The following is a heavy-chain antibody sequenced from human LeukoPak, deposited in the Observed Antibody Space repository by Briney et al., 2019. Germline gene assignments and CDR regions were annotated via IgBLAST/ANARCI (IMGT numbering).Heavy chain of an antibody. D-gene: IGHD5-18*01. V-gene: IGHV5-51*01. CDR3: ARHRYSYGSSFDY. CDR2: IYPGDSDT. J-gene: IGHJ4*02. CDR1: GYSFTTYW. Sequence: GESLKISCKASGYSFTTYWIGWVRQMPGKGLEWMGIIYPGDSDTRYSPSFQGQVTISADKSISTAYLQWSSLKASDTAMYYCARHRYSYGSSFDYWGQGTLVTVSS.